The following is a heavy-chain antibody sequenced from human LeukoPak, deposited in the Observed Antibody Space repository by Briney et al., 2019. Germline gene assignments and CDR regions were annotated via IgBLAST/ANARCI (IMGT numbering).Heavy chain of an antibody. D-gene: IGHD3-22*01. Sequence: GALRLSCAASGFTFSSNDIHWVRQGPGKGLEWMSFVKFDGSYKWYADSVKGRFTVSRDNAKNTVYLQMNSLRAEDTAVYYCAVGGYYDSSGSLDYWGQGTLVTVSS. CDR2: VKFDGSYK. CDR3: AVGGYYDSSGSLDY. J-gene: IGHJ4*02. CDR1: GFTFSSND. V-gene: IGHV3-30*02.